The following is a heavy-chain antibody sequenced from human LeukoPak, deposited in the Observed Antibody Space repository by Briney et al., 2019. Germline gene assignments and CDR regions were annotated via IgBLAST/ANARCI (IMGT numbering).Heavy chain of an antibody. J-gene: IGHJ4*02. Sequence: SETLSLTCTVSGGSISSYSWSWIRQPPGKGLEWIGYIYYSGSTNYNPSLKSRVTISVDTSKNQFSLKLSSVTAADTAVYYCARAYYDSSGYHFDYWGQGTLVTVSS. CDR2: IYYSGST. V-gene: IGHV4-59*01. D-gene: IGHD3-22*01. CDR1: GGSISSYS. CDR3: ARAYYDSSGYHFDY.